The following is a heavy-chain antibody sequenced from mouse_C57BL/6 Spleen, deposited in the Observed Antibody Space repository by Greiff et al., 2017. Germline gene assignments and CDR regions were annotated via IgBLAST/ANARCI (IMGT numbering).Heavy chain of an antibody. CDR3: ARPRIYYYGSGWYFDV. CDR2: ISNGGGST. Sequence: EVQVVESGGGLVQPGGSLKLSCAASGFTFSDYYMYWVRQTPEKRLEWVAYISNGGGSTYYPDTVKGRFTISRDNAKNTLYLQMSRLKSEDTAMYYCARPRIYYYGSGWYFDVWGTGTTVTVSS. D-gene: IGHD1-1*01. CDR1: GFTFSDYY. J-gene: IGHJ1*03. V-gene: IGHV5-12*01.